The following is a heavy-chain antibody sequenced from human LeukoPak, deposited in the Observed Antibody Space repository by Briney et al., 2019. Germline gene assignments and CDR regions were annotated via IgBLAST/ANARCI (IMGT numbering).Heavy chain of an antibody. CDR2: LHYVGSP. Sequence: SDTLSLTCTVSVGSISTYYWSWIRQPPGKGLEGMGYLHYVGSPNYNPSLKSRVTISVDTSKKQFSLTLSSVTEADTAVYYCARGLGRGSYYYYYGLDVWGQGTTVTVSS. J-gene: IGHJ6*02. CDR3: ARGLGRGSYYYYYGLDV. D-gene: IGHD7-27*01. CDR1: VGSISTYY. V-gene: IGHV4-59*07.